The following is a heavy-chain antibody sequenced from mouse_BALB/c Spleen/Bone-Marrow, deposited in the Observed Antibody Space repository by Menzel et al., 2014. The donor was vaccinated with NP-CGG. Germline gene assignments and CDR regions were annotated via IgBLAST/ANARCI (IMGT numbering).Heavy chain of an antibody. J-gene: IGHJ2*01. D-gene: IGHD4-1*01. CDR2: INPSTGYT. CDR1: DYTFTSYW. CDR3: ARSGFDY. V-gene: IGHV1-7*01. Sequence: VQLQQSGAELAQPGASVKMSCKASDYTFTSYWMHWVKQRPGQGLEWIGYINPSTGYTAYNQKLKDKATLTADKSSGTAYMQLSSLTSEDSTVYYCARSGFDYWGQGTTFTVSS.